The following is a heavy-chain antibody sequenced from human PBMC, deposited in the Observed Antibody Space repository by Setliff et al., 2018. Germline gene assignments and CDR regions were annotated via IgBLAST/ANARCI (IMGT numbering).Heavy chain of an antibody. V-gene: IGHV3-7*01. J-gene: IGHJ4*02. D-gene: IGHD3-16*01. Sequence: PGGSLRLSCAASVCTFSRYWMSWVRQAPGKGLEWVANIKQDGSEKYYVDSAKGRFTISRDNAKNSLYLQMNSLRAEDTAVYYCARDGGEYWGQGTLVTVSS. CDR3: ARDGGEY. CDR2: IKQDGSEK. CDR1: VCTFSRYW.